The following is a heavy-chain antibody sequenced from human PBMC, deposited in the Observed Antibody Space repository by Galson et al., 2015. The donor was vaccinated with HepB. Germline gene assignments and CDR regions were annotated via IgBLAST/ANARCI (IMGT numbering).Heavy chain of an antibody. Sequence: SLRLSCAASGFTFNNYAMHWVRQAPGKGLEWVAVIWNDGNNKYYVDSVKGRFTISRDNSKNTLYLQMNSLRAEDTAVYYCVREGKYTTSEYFDYWGQGTLVTVSS. V-gene: IGHV3-33*04. CDR2: IWNDGNNK. D-gene: IGHD2-2*02. CDR1: GFTFNNYA. J-gene: IGHJ4*02. CDR3: VREGKYTTSEYFDY.